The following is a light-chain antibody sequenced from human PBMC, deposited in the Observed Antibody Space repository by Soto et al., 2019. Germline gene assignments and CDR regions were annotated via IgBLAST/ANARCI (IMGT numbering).Light chain of an antibody. CDR2: DAS. J-gene: IGKJ1*01. V-gene: IGKV3-15*01. Sequence: EMGMTQSPAPLSVSPGERATLSCSASQSVSRNVAWYQQQPGQAPRLLIHDASTRATGISVRFSGSGFGTEFTLTISSLQSEDFAGYYGQQYNNWLWTFGQGTKVDIK. CDR1: QSVSRN. CDR3: QQYNNWLWT.